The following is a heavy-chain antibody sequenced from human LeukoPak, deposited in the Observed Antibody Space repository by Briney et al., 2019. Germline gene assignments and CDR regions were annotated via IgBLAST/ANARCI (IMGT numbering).Heavy chain of an antibody. D-gene: IGHD6-19*01. CDR3: AGDPITVAGNVFDF. V-gene: IGHV4-34*01. J-gene: IGHJ3*01. CDR1: GGSFSAYY. CDR2: ISHRGST. Sequence: SETLSLTCAVYGGSFSAYYWSWIRQPPGKGLEWIGEISHRGSTNYNPSLESRLSISVDTSKTQFSLKLTSVTAADTAAYYCAGDPITVAGNVFDFWGRGTAVTVSS.